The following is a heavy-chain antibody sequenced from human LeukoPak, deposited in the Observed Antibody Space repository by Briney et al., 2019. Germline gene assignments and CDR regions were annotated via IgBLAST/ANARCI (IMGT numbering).Heavy chain of an antibody. J-gene: IGHJ4*02. CDR2: ISAYNGNT. CDR1: GYTFTSYG. V-gene: IGHV1-18*01. CDR3: ASGAIAARLNLGY. Sequence: GASVKVSCKASGYTFTSYGISWVRQAPGQGLEWMGWISAYNGNTNYAQKLQGRVTMTRDTSTSTVYMELSSLRSEDTAVYYCASGAIAARLNLGYWGQGTLVTVSS. D-gene: IGHD6-6*01.